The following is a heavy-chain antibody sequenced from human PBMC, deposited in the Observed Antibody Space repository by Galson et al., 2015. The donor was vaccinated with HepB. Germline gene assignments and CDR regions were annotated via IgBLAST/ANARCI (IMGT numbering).Heavy chain of an antibody. D-gene: IGHD6-19*01. Sequence: SLRLSCAASGFTFSSYWMSWVRQAPGKGLEWVANIKQDGSEKYYVDSVKGRFTISRDNAKNSLYLQMNSLRAEDTAVYYCARDRPQRFFDSSGWHGAGYWGQGTLVTVSS. J-gene: IGHJ4*02. V-gene: IGHV3-7*03. CDR2: IKQDGSEK. CDR1: GFTFSSYW. CDR3: ARDRPQRFFDSSGWHGAGY.